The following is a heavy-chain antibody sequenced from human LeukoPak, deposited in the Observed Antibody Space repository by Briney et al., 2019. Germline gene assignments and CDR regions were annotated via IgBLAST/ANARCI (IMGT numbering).Heavy chain of an antibody. D-gene: IGHD4-17*01. CDR2: ISGSGGST. CDR1: GFTFRDYW. Sequence: PGGSLKLSCGASGFTFRDYWMSWVRQAPGKGLEWVSAISGSGGSTYYADSVKGRFTISRDNSKNTLYLQMNSLRAEDTAVYYCAKDGTTTVTTSFDPWGQGTLVTVSS. J-gene: IGHJ5*02. CDR3: AKDGTTTVTTSFDP. V-gene: IGHV3-23*01.